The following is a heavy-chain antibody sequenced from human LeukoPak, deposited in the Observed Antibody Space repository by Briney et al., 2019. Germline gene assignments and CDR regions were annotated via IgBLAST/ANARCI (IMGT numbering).Heavy chain of an antibody. CDR2: IKSKTDGGPT. V-gene: IGHV3-15*01. J-gene: IGHJ4*02. D-gene: IGHD3-10*01. CDR1: GFTFSDAW. CDR3: TTELWFGET. Sequence: GGTLRLSCAAPGFTFSDAWMSWVRQAPGKGLEWVGRIKSKTDGGPTDYAAPVKGRFTISRDDSKNTLYLQMNSLKTEDTAVYYCTTELWFGETGGQGTLVTVSS.